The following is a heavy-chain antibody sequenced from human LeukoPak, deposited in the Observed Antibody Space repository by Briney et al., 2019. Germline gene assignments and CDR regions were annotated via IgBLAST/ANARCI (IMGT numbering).Heavy chain of an antibody. D-gene: IGHD2-8*02. CDR2: INHSGGT. CDR3: AMKWCTGRTLDY. V-gene: IGHV4-34*01. J-gene: IGHJ4*02. CDR1: GGSFSSYY. Sequence: SETLSLTCAVYGGSFSSYYWSWIRQPPGKGLEWIGEINHSGGTNYNPSLKSRVTISVDTSKNQFSLKVRSVTAADTAVYYCAMKWCTGRTLDYWGQGTLVTVSS.